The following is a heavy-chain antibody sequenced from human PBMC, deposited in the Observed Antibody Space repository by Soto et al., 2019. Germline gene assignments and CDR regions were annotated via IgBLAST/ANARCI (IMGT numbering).Heavy chain of an antibody. J-gene: IGHJ4*02. D-gene: IGHD3-22*01. CDR1: GGTFSSYA. CDR2: IIPIFGTA. CDR3: ARASPLYYDSSGYSPRYYFDY. V-gene: IGHV1-69*13. Sequence: SVKVSCKASGGTFSSYAISWVRQAPGQGLEWMGGIIPIFGTANYAQKFQGRVTITADESTSTAYMELSSLRSEDAAVYYCARASPLYYDSSGYSPRYYFDYWGQGTLVTVSS.